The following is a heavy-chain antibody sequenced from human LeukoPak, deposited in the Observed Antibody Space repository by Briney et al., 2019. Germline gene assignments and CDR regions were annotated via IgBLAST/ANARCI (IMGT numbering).Heavy chain of an antibody. CDR1: GFTFSNAW. D-gene: IGHD1-26*01. CDR3: TTDVGATYFDY. J-gene: IGHJ4*02. V-gene: IGHV3-15*01. CDR2: IKSKTDGGTT. Sequence: PGGSLRLSCAASGFTFSNAWMSWVRQAPGKGLEWVGRIKSKTDGGTTDYAAPVKGGFTISRDDSKNTLYLQMNSLKTEDTAVYYCTTDVGATYFDYWGQGTLVTVSS.